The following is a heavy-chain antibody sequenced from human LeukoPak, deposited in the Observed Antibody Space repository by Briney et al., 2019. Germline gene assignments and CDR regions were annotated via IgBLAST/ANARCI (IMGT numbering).Heavy chain of an antibody. Sequence: GGSLRLSCADSDFTFSTYAMNWVRQAPGKGLEWVSYISPKGNSKYYADSVKGRFTISRDNAKNSLYLQMNSLRAEDTAVYYCARGIGGYDTSGTPKDWFDPWGQGTLVTVSS. J-gene: IGHJ5*02. CDR1: DFTFSTYA. D-gene: IGHD3-22*01. CDR2: ISPKGNSK. V-gene: IGHV3-48*04. CDR3: ARGIGGYDTSGTPKDWFDP.